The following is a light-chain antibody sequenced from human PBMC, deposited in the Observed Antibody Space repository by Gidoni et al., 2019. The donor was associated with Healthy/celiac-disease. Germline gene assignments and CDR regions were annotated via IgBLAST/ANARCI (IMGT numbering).Light chain of an antibody. J-gene: IGKJ2*01. CDR1: QSISSC. CDR2: KAS. V-gene: IGKV1-5*03. Sequence: DIPLSPSPPTLSASVGDRVTITFRASQSISSCLAWYQQKPGKAPKLLIYKASSLESGVPSRFSGSGSGTEFTLTISSLQADDVATYYCQQYNSYPHTFGEXTKLEIK. CDR3: QQYNSYPHT.